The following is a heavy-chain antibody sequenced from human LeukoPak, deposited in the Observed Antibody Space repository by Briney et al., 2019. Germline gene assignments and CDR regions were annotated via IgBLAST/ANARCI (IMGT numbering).Heavy chain of an antibody. CDR1: GFTFSSYS. CDR3: ASHGGGSYQGFDY. J-gene: IGHJ4*02. Sequence: SGGFLRLSCAASGFTFSSYSMNWVRQAPGKGLEWVSSISSSSSYIYYADSVKGRFTISRDNAKNSLYLQMNSLRAEDTAVYYCASHGGGSYQGFDYWGQGTLVTVSS. CDR2: ISSSSSYI. D-gene: IGHD1-26*01. V-gene: IGHV3-21*01.